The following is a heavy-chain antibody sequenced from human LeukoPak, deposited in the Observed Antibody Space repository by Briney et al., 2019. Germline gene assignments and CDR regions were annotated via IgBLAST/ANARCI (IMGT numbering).Heavy chain of an antibody. D-gene: IGHD2-21*02. CDR3: ARDINFHGTKCGGDCHQENSFPGRYDAFDI. CDR1: GFTFSNHN. V-gene: IGHV3-21*01. Sequence: GGSLRLSCAVSGFTFSNHNMNWVRQAPGKGLEWVSSISTSSSYIYYADSVKGRFTISRDNAKNSLYLQMNSLRAEDTAVYYCARDINFHGTKCGGDCHQENSFPGRYDAFDIWGQGTMVTVSS. CDR2: ISTSSSYI. J-gene: IGHJ3*02.